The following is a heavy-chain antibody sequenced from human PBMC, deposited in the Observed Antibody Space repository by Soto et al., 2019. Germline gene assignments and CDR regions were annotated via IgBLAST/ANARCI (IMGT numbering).Heavy chain of an antibody. Sequence: PGGSLRLSCAASGFTFDDYAMHWVRQAPGKGLEWVSGISWNSGSIGYADSVKGRFTISRENAKNSLYLQMNSLRAEDTAVYYCARDLLGTGPGDYYYYGMDVWGQGTTVTVSS. V-gene: IGHV3-9*01. D-gene: IGHD3-9*01. CDR3: ARDLLGTGPGDYYYYGMDV. CDR2: ISWNSGSI. CDR1: GFTFDDYA. J-gene: IGHJ6*02.